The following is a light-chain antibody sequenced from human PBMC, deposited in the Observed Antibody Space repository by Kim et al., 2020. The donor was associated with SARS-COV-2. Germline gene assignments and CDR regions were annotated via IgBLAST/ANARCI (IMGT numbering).Light chain of an antibody. CDR3: QQYDDLPIT. V-gene: IGKV1-33*01. CDR1: EDIANY. CDR2: DAS. Sequence: ASVGVRVAITCQASEDIANYLNWYQQKPGKAPKLLIYDASNLEKGVPSRFSGSGSGTRFTFIINSLQPEDVATYYCQQYDDLPITFGQGTRLDIK. J-gene: IGKJ5*01.